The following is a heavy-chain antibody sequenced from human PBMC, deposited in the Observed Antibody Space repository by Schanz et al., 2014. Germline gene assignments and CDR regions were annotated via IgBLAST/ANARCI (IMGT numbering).Heavy chain of an antibody. D-gene: IGHD3-9*01. CDR2: ISGYNGNT. V-gene: IGHV1-18*04. J-gene: IGHJ3*02. CDR3: AFDRDDAYDI. Sequence: QVQLVQSGGEVKKPGASVKVSCKASGYTFRHYGISWLRQAPGQGLEWMGYISGYNGNTNYAPKVQDRVTMTRNTSIKTAYMELSSLTSEDTAVYYCAFDRDDAYDIWGQGTTVTVSS. CDR1: GYTFRHYG.